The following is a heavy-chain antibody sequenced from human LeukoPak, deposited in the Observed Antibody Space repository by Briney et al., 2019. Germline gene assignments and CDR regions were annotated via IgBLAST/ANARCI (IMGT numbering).Heavy chain of an antibody. D-gene: IGHD5-24*01. V-gene: IGHV4-4*09. Sequence: SETLSPTCTVSGGSISGYYWSWIRQPPGKGLEWIGYIYTSGSTNYNPSLKSRVTISVDTSKNQFSLKLSSVTAADTAVYYCARGDVYNSYYFDYWGQGTLVTVSS. CDR2: IYTSGST. J-gene: IGHJ4*02. CDR1: GGSISGYY. CDR3: ARGDVYNSYYFDY.